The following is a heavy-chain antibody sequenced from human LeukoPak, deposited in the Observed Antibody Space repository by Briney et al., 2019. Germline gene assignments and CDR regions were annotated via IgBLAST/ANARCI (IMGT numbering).Heavy chain of an antibody. CDR2: INHSGST. CDR1: GGSFSGYY. CDR3: ARDYYGSGSYYKLAY. J-gene: IGHJ4*02. D-gene: IGHD3-10*01. V-gene: IGHV4-34*01. Sequence: SETLSLTCAVYGGSFSGYYWSWIRQPPGKGLEWIGEINHSGSTNYNPSLKSRVTISVDTSTNQFSLKLSSVTAADTAVYYCARDYYGSGSYYKLAYWGQGTLVTVSS.